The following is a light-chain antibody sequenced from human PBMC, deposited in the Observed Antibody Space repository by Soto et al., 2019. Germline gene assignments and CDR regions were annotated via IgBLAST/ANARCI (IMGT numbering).Light chain of an antibody. J-gene: IGKJ3*01. V-gene: IGKV3D-15*01. CDR1: QSISTS. CDR2: GAS. CDR3: QQYKTWPPL. Sequence: EIVLTQSPGTLSLSPGERATLNCRASQSISTSSLAWYRQKPGQAPRLLIYGASTRATGVPARFSGSGSGTEFTLTISSLQSEDFGLYYCQQYKTWPPLFGPGTKVDI.